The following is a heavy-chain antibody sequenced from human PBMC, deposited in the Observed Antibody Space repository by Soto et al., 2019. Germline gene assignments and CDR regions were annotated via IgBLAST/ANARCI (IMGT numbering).Heavy chain of an antibody. Sequence: SETLSLTCTVSGGSISSSSYYWGWIRQPPGKGLEWIGSIYYSGSTYYNPSLKSRVTISVDTSKNQFSLKLSSVTAADTAVYYCARGGISHWAYFYYMDVWDRGTTVTVS. V-gene: IGHV4-39*01. D-gene: IGHD2-21*01. CDR2: IYYSGST. CDR1: GGSISSSSYY. J-gene: IGHJ6*03. CDR3: ARGGISHWAYFYYMDV.